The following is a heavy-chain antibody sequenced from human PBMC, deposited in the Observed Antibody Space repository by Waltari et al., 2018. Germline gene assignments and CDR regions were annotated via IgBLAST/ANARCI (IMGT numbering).Heavy chain of an antibody. D-gene: IGHD3-10*01. Sequence: QVQLQESGPGLVKPSETLSLTCTVSGGSISSYYWSWIRQPPGKGLEWIGYIYYSGSTTYNPSLKSRVTISVDTSKNQFSLKLSSVTAADTAVYYCARRPRGGAVGAFDYWGQGTLVTVSS. CDR3: ARRPRGGAVGAFDY. V-gene: IGHV4-59*08. CDR2: IYYSGST. J-gene: IGHJ4*02. CDR1: GGSISSYY.